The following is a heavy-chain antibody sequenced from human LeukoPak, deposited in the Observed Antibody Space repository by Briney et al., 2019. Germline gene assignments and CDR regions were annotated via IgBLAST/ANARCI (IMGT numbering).Heavy chain of an antibody. CDR3: ASMAWFGELLPFDY. J-gene: IGHJ4*02. V-gene: IGHV4-34*01. CDR2: INHSGST. Sequence: PSETLSLTCAVYGGSFSGYYWSWIRQPPGKGLEWIGEINHSGSTNYNPSLKSRVTISVDTSKNQFSLKLSSVTAADTAVYYCASMAWFGELLPFDYWGQGTLVTVSS. D-gene: IGHD3-10*01. CDR1: GGSFSGYY.